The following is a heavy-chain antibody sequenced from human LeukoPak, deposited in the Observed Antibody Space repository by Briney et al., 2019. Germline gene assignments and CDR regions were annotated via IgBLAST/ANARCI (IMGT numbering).Heavy chain of an antibody. V-gene: IGHV6-1*01. D-gene: IGHD1-26*01. CDR3: ARVMGAGKGYFDP. CDR1: GDSAYSNRVA. Sequence: SQTLSLTSDISGDSAYSNRVAWNCIRQSPSRGLEWLGRTYYKSKWYYEYAVSVKSRITTTPETSKNQCSLQLNSVTPEDTAVYYCARVMGAGKGYFDPWGQGTLVTASS. J-gene: IGHJ5*02. CDR2: TYYKSKWYY.